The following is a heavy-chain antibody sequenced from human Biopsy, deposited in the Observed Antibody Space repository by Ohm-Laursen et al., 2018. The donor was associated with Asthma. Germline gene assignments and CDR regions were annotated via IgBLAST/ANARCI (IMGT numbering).Heavy chain of an antibody. CDR1: SGSGGYIRSGTYY. V-gene: IGHV4-30-4*02. J-gene: IGHJ4*02. CDR3: ARRGGVRRYFDY. CDR2: IYYIGST. D-gene: IGHD3-16*01. Sequence: SDTLSLTCSLSSGSGGYIRSGTYYWGWIRQPPGKGLEWIGYIYYIGSTYYNPSLKSRVAISLDTSKKQFSLKQSSVSAADTAVYFCARRGGVRRYFDYWGQGTLVTVSS.